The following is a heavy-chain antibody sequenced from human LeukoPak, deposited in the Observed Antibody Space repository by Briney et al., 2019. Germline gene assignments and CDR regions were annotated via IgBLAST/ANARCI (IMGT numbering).Heavy chain of an antibody. CDR2: MNPKSAHT. CDR3: TRGPSYHSKWVGGMWFDP. V-gene: IGHV1-8*01. J-gene: IGHJ5*02. Sequence: GASVKVSCKASGYTFTSYNIHWVRQASGHGLEWMGSMNPKSAHTGLAQRFQGRVTLTRNTSISTAYMELSSLTSEDTAMYYCTRGPSYHSKWVGGMWFDPWGQGTLVSVSS. D-gene: IGHD3-10*01. CDR1: GYTFTSYN.